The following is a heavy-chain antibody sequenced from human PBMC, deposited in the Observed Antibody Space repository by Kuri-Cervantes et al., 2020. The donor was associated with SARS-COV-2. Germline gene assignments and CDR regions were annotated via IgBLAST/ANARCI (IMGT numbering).Heavy chain of an antibody. D-gene: IGHD3-3*01. Sequence: SETLSLTCTVSGGSISSGDYYWSWIRQPPGKGLEWIGYIYYSGSTYYNPSLKSRVTISVDTSKNQFSLKLSSVTAADTAVYYCARWEARDFWSGNILDAFDIWGQGTMVTVSS. J-gene: IGHJ3*02. V-gene: IGHV4-30-4*08. CDR1: GGSISSGDYY. CDR3: ARWEARDFWSGNILDAFDI. CDR2: IYYSGST.